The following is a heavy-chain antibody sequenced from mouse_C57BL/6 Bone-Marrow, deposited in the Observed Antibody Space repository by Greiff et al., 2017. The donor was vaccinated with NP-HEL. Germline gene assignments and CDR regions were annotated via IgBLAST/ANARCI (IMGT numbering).Heavy chain of an antibody. D-gene: IGHD1-1*01. J-gene: IGHJ2*01. CDR3: ARSGLLITTVVAPPDY. V-gene: IGHV1-52*01. CDR1: GYTFTSYW. Sequence: VQLQQPGAELVRPGSSVKLSCKASGYTFTSYWMHWVKQRPIQGLEWIGNIDPSDSETHYNQKFKDKATLTVDKSSSTAYMQLSSLTSEDSAVYDCARSGLLITTVVAPPDYWGQGTTLTVSS. CDR2: IDPSDSET.